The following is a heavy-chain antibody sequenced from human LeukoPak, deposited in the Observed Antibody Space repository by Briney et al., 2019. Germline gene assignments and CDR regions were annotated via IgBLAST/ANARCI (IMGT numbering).Heavy chain of an antibody. CDR1: GFTFSSYG. CDR2: IWYDGINK. D-gene: IGHD1-14*01. J-gene: IGHJ6*02. Sequence: GGSLRLSCAASGFTFSSYGMHWVRQAPGKGLEWVAVIWYDGINKYYADSVKGRFTISRDNSKNTLYLQMNSLRAEDTAVYYCARAPEPYYGMDVWGQGTTVTVSS. V-gene: IGHV3-33*01. CDR3: ARAPEPYYGMDV.